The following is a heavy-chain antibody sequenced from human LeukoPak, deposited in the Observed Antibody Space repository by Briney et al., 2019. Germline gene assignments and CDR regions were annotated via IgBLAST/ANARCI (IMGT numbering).Heavy chain of an antibody. CDR2: INGDGTSA. J-gene: IGHJ6*03. CDR3: ARVAYCGGDCYSLDYYYMDV. Sequence: PGGSLRLSCAASGFTLRNYWMHWVRQTPGKGLLWASRINGDGTSATYAGSVKGRFTISRDNAKNTLYLRMNSLRAEDTAVYYCARVAYCGGDCYSLDYYYMDVWGKGTTVTVSS. CDR1: GFTLRNYW. D-gene: IGHD2-21*02. V-gene: IGHV3-74*01.